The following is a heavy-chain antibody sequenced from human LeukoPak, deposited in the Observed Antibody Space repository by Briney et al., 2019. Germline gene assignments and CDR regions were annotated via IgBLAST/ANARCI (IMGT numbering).Heavy chain of an antibody. J-gene: IGHJ4*02. V-gene: IGHV6-1*01. Sequence: KHSQTLSLTCAISGDSVSSNSAAWNWIRQSPSRGLEWLGRTYYRSKWYNDYAVSVKSRITIDPDTSKNQFSLQLNSVTPEDTAVYYCARASAAGTPSPGFDYWGQGTLVTVSS. CDR1: GDSVSSNSAA. CDR3: ARASAAGTPSPGFDY. CDR2: TYYRSKWYN. D-gene: IGHD6-13*01.